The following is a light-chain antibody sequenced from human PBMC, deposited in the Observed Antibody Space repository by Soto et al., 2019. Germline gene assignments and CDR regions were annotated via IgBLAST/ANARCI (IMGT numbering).Light chain of an antibody. CDR3: HQYGRSPKT. V-gene: IGKV3-20*01. Sequence: EVVLTQSPSTLSLSPGERATLSCRASQSVSSSYLGWYQQKPGQAPRLLIFAASSRATGIPDRFSGSGSGTDFTLTISRLEPEDVAVYYCHQYGRSPKTFGRGTKLEIK. J-gene: IGKJ2*01. CDR1: QSVSSSY. CDR2: AAS.